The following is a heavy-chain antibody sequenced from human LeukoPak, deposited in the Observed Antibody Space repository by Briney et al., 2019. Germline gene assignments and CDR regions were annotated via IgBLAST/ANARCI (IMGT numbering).Heavy chain of an antibody. CDR3: ARDPRSRICYFDY. V-gene: IGHV1-18*01. CDR1: GYTFTSYG. Sequence: GASVKVSCKASGYTFTSYGISWVRQAPGQGLEWMGWISAYNGNTNYAQELQGRVTMTTDTSTSTACMELRSLRSDDTAVYYCARDPRSRICYFDYWGQGTLVTVSS. CDR2: ISAYNGNT. J-gene: IGHJ4*02.